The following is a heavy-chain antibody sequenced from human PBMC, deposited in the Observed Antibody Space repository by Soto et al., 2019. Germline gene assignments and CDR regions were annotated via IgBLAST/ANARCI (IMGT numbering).Heavy chain of an antibody. CDR3: ARGNSYYDILTGYLFDY. J-gene: IGHJ4*02. V-gene: IGHV1-3*01. D-gene: IGHD3-9*01. CDR1: GYTFTSYA. CDR2: INAGNGNT. Sequence: GASVKVSCKASGYTFTSYAMHWVRQAPGQRLEWMGWINAGNGNTKYSQKFQGRVTITRDTSASTAYMELSSLRSEDTAVYYCARGNSYYDILTGYLFDYWGQGILVTVSS.